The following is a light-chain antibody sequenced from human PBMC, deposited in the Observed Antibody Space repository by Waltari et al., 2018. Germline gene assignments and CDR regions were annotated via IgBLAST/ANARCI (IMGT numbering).Light chain of an antibody. CDR3: SSYTITSTPVV. Sequence: QSALTQPASVSGSPGQSITISCTGTSSDIGSQGSVSWYQQHPGKAPKLMINDVSNRLSGVSSRFSASKSGYTASLTIAGLQAEDEADYYCSSYTITSTPVVFGGGTKLTVL. J-gene: IGLJ2*01. CDR2: DVS. CDR1: SSDIGSQGS. V-gene: IGLV2-14*03.